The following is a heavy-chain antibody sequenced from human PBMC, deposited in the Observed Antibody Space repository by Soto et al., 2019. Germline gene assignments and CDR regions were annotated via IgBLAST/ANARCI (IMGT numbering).Heavy chain of an antibody. CDR1: GFTFSNAW. V-gene: IGHV3-15*01. D-gene: IGHD5-12*01. CDR2: IKSKTDGGTT. Sequence: GGSLRLSCAASGFTFSNAWMSWVRQAPGKGLEWVGRIKSKTDGGTTDYAAPVKGRFTISRDDSKNTLYLQMNSLKTEDTAVYYCTTDRDGYNPYYYYGMDVWGQGTTVTVSS. CDR3: TTDRDGYNPYYYYGMDV. J-gene: IGHJ6*02.